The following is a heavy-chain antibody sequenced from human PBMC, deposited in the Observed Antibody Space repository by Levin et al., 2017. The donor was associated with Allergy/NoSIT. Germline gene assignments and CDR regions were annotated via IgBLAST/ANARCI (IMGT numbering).Heavy chain of an antibody. CDR1: GFTFSTYW. Sequence: PGGSLRLSCAASGFTFSTYWMHWVRQAPGKGLVWVSRISSDGSDTIYADSVRGRFTISRDNAKNTLYLQMNSLRAEETAVYYCARDMGGAGPTPVDHWGQGTLVTVSS. V-gene: IGHV3-74*01. D-gene: IGHD3-16*01. CDR3: ARDMGGAGPTPVDH. J-gene: IGHJ4*02. CDR2: ISSDGSDT.